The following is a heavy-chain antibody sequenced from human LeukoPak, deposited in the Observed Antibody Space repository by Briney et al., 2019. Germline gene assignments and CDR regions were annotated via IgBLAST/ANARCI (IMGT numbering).Heavy chain of an antibody. CDR1: GFTFSSYS. CDR3: ARGGITMIVVVSVGFDY. D-gene: IGHD3-22*01. J-gene: IGHJ4*02. V-gene: IGHV3-48*04. CDR2: ISSSSNTI. Sequence: GGSLRLSCAASGFTFSSYSMNWVRQAPGKGLEWVSHISSSSNTIYYADSVKGRFTISRDNAKNSLYLQMNSLRAEDTAVYYCARGGITMIVVVSVGFDYWGQGTLVTVSS.